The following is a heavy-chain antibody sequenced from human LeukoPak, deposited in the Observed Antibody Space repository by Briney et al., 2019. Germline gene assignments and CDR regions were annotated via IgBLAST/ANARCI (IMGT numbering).Heavy chain of an antibody. CDR2: IYDSGST. Sequence: SETLSLTCTVSGGSVSSGSYYWNWIRQPPGRGLEWIGYIYDSGSTNYNPSLKSRVTISVDTSKNQFSLKVNSVTAADTAVYYCARDDGGGWTGVDYWGQGALVTVSS. V-gene: IGHV4-61*01. J-gene: IGHJ4*02. CDR3: ARDDGGGWTGVDY. CDR1: GGSVSSGSYY. D-gene: IGHD2-15*01.